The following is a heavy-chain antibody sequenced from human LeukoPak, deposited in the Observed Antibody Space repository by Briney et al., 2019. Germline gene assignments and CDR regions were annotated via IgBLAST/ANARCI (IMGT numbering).Heavy chain of an antibody. D-gene: IGHD6-19*01. J-gene: IGHJ5*02. Sequence: GGSLRLSCAASGFTFSSYAMHWVRQAPGKGLEWVAVISYDGSNKYYADSVKGRFTISRDNSKNTLYLQMNSLRPEDTAVYYCATESQLGGQWLSWGQGTLVTVSS. V-gene: IGHV3-30-3*01. CDR1: GFTFSSYA. CDR3: ATESQLGGQWLS. CDR2: ISYDGSNK.